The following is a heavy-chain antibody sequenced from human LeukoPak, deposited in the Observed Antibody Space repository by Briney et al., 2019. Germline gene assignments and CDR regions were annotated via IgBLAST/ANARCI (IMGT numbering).Heavy chain of an antibody. CDR1: GFTFSSYA. CDR3: AKDHYLTTTSGWNYFDY. CDR2: ISGSGGST. J-gene: IGHJ4*02. D-gene: IGHD6-19*01. Sequence: GGSLRLSCAASGFTFSSYAMSWVRQAPGKGLEWVSAISGSGGSTYYADSVKGRFTISRDNSKNTLYLQMNSLRAEDTAVYYCAKDHYLTTTSGWNYFDYWGQGTLVTVSS. V-gene: IGHV3-23*01.